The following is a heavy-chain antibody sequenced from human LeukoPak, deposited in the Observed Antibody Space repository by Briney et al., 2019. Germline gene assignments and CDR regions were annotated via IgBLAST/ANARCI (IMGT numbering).Heavy chain of an antibody. J-gene: IGHJ4*02. CDR2: INSDGSTT. Sequence: GGSLRLSCAASGFALSSYWMHWVRQAPGKVLVWVSDINSDGSTTRYADSVQGRFTISRDNAKNTLYLQMNSLRADDTAVYYCATRDYASSKYWGQGTLVTVAS. CDR3: ATRDYASSKY. V-gene: IGHV3-74*01. D-gene: IGHD4/OR15-4a*01. CDR1: GFALSSYW.